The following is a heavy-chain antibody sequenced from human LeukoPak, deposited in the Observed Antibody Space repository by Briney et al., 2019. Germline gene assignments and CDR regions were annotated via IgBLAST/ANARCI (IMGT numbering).Heavy chain of an antibody. CDR1: GFTFKNYW. CDR2: INSDGTGT. D-gene: IGHD2-8*02. CDR3: ARDGLLAHYYYYMDV. V-gene: IGHV3-74*01. J-gene: IGHJ6*03. Sequence: GGSLRLSCAASGFTFKNYWMFWVRQTPGKGLVWVSRINSDGTGTAYADSVQGRFTISRDNAKNTLYLQMNSLRAEDAGVYYCARDGLLAHYYYYMDVWGKGTTVTVSS.